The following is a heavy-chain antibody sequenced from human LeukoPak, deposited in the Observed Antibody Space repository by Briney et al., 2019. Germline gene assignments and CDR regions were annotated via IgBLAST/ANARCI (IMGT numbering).Heavy chain of an antibody. CDR2: INPNSGGT. D-gene: IGHD6-19*01. Sequence: ASVKVSFKASGYTFTGYYMHWVRQAPGQGLEWMGWINPNSGGTNYAQKFQGRVTITRDTSISTAYMELSRLRSDDTAVYYCARDSPLSQQWREAFDIWGQGTMVTVSS. CDR1: GYTFTGYY. J-gene: IGHJ3*02. V-gene: IGHV1-2*02. CDR3: ARDSPLSQQWREAFDI.